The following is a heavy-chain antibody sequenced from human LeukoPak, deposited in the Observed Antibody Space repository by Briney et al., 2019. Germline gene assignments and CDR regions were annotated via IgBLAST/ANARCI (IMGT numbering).Heavy chain of an antibody. Sequence: SETLSLTCTVSGGSISSYYWSWIRQSPGKGLEWIGYIYYSGSTNYNPSLKSRVTISVDTSKNQFSLKLSSVTAADTAVYYCARGGSSSWYDDYYYYMDVWGKGTTVTVSS. D-gene: IGHD6-13*01. J-gene: IGHJ6*03. CDR1: GGSISSYY. V-gene: IGHV4-59*01. CDR3: ARGGSSSWYDDYYYYMDV. CDR2: IYYSGST.